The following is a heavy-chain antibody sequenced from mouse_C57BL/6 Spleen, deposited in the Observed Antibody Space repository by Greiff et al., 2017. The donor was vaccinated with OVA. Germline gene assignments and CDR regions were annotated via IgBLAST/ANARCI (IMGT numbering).Heavy chain of an antibody. CDR3: ARWYYFDY. CDR2: IYPRSGNP. CDR1: GYTFTSYG. V-gene: IGHV1-81*01. Sequence: VQLQQSGAELARPGASVKLSCKASGYTFTSYGISWVKQRTGKGLEWIGEIYPRSGNPYYNEQFKGQATMTADQSSSTAYMELRILTSEDSSVCFCARWYYFDYWGQGTTLTVSS. J-gene: IGHJ2*01.